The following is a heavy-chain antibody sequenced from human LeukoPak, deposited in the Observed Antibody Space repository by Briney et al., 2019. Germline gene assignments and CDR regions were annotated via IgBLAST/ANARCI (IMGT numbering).Heavy chain of an antibody. CDR2: ISGSGGST. J-gene: IGHJ4*02. V-gene: IGHV3-23*01. Sequence: GGSLRLTCAASGFTFSSYAMSWVRHAPGKGLEWVSAISGSGGSTYYADSVKGRFAISRDNSKNTLYLQMNSLRAEDTAVYYCAKDLGYYYGSGSYLDYWGQGTLVTVSS. CDR1: GFTFSSYA. D-gene: IGHD3-10*01. CDR3: AKDLGYYYGSGSYLDY.